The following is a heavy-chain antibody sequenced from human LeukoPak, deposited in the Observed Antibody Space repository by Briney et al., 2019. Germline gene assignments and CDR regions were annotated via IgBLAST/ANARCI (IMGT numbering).Heavy chain of an antibody. V-gene: IGHV3-48*03. J-gene: IGHJ4*02. Sequence: PGGSLRLSRAASGFTFSSYEMNWVRQAPGKGLEWVSYISSSGTTKYYADSVKGRFTISRDNAKDSLYLQMNSLKAEDTALYYCARDRRRDGNNYLDYWGQGALVTVSS. CDR1: GFTFSSYE. CDR2: ISSSGTTK. CDR3: ARDRRRDGNNYLDY. D-gene: IGHD5-24*01.